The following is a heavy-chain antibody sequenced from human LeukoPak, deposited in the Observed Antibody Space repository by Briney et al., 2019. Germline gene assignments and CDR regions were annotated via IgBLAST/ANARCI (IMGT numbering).Heavy chain of an antibody. D-gene: IGHD2-15*01. CDR1: GGSFSGYY. CDR3: ARWLSYSGGSYAPVDAFDI. Sequence: SETLSLTCAVYGGSFSGYYWSWIRQPPGKGLEWIGEINHSGSTNYNPSLKSRVTISVDTSKNQFSLKLSSVTAADTAVYYCARWLSYSGGSYAPVDAFDIWGQGTMVTVSS. V-gene: IGHV4-34*01. J-gene: IGHJ3*02. CDR2: INHSGST.